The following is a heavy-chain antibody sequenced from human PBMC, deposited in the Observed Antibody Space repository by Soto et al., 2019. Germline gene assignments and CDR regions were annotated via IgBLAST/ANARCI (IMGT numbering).Heavy chain of an antibody. J-gene: IGHJ4*02. V-gene: IGHV1-8*01. CDR2: MNPGSGDR. D-gene: IGHD6-19*01. CDR1: GYSSTNND. CDR3: AKYSSGWRGSFDY. Sequence: GASVKVSCKASGYSSTNNDVSWVRQATGQGLEWMGWMNPGSGDRGYAQKFQGRVTITRDISIAAAYMELSSLRSDDTAVYYCAKYSSGWRGSFDYWGQGPLVTVSS.